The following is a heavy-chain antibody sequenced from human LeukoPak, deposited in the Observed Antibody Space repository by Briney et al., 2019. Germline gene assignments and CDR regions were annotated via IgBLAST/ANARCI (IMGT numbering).Heavy chain of an antibody. CDR1: GGSISSYY. CDR2: IYYSGST. V-gene: IGHV4-59*08. D-gene: IGHD2-2*01. J-gene: IGHJ5*02. CDR3: ARTDFSSTSCLANWFDP. Sequence: PSETLSLTCTVSGGSISSYYWSWIRQPPGKGLEWIGYIYYSGSTNYNPSLKSRVTISVDTSKNQFSLKLSSVTAADTAVYYCARTDFSSTSCLANWFDPWGQGTLVTVSS.